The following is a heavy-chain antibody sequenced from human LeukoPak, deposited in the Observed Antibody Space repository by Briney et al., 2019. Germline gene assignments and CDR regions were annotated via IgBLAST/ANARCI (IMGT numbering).Heavy chain of an antibody. Sequence: GGSLRLSCAASGFTFSDYYMSWIRQAPGKGLEWVSYISSSGSTIYYADSVKGRFTISRDNAKNSLYLQMNSLRAEDTAVYYCAIRTTTVTTRFTPTNDYWGQGTLVTVSS. V-gene: IGHV3-11*04. CDR3: AIRTTTVTTRFTPTNDY. D-gene: IGHD4-11*01. J-gene: IGHJ4*02. CDR1: GFTFSDYY. CDR2: ISSSGSTI.